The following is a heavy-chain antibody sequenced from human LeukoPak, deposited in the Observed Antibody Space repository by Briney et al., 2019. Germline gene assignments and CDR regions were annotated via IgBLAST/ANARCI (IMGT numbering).Heavy chain of an antibody. V-gene: IGHV3-30*18. CDR1: GFTFSSYG. CDR3: AKGRDSRDFDY. CDR2: ISYDGSNK. D-gene: IGHD6-13*01. J-gene: IGHJ4*02. Sequence: GGSLRLSCAASGFTFSSYGMHWVRQAPGKGLEWVAVISYDGSNKYYADSVKGRFTLSRDNSKNTLYLQMNSLRAEDTAVYYCAKGRDSRDFDYWGQGTLVTVSS.